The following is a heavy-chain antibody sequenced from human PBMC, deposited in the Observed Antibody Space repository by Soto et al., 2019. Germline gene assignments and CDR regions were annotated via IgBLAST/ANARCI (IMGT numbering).Heavy chain of an antibody. Sequence: QVQLVESGGGVVQPGRSLRLSCAASGFIFSSYGMHWVRQAPGKGLEWVAVIGYDGRNKDYADSVKGRFTISRDNSKNPLYLQMNRFSAGDEDVYCCARGCADPCDYCLDYWGQGSLVTVST. CDR3: ARGCADPCDYCLDY. V-gene: IGHV3-33*01. J-gene: IGHJ4*02. CDR2: IGYDGRNK. D-gene: IGHD2-15*01. CDR1: GFIFSSYG.